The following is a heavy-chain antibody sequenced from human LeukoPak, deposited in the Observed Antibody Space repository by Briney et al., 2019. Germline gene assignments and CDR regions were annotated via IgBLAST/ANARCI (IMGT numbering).Heavy chain of an antibody. V-gene: IGHV1-2*06. D-gene: IGHD6-19*01. CDR3: ARIIAVAAKEVDY. Sequence: GASVEVSCKASGYTFTGYYMHWVRQAPGQRLEWMGRINPNSGGTNYARKFQGRVTMTRDTSISTAYMELSRLRSDDTAVYYCARIIAVAAKEVDYWGQGTLVTVSS. J-gene: IGHJ4*02. CDR2: INPNSGGT. CDR1: GYTFTGYY.